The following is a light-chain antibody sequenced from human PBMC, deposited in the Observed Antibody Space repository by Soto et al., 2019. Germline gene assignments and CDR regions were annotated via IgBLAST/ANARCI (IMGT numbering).Light chain of an antibody. CDR2: SNN. CDR3: AAWDDSLNGYV. CDR1: SSNIGSNT. V-gene: IGLV1-44*01. J-gene: IGLJ1*01. Sequence: QSVLTQPPSASGTPGQRVTISCSGSSSNIGSNTVNWYQQLPGTAPKLLIYSNNQRPSGVPDRFSGSKSGTSASLAISGLQFEDEADYYCAAWDDSLNGYVFGTGTNSPS.